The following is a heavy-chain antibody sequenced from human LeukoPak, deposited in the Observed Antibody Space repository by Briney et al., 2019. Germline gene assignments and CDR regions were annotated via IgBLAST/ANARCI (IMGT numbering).Heavy chain of an antibody. CDR2: IYYSGST. CDR3: ARYSSSSAGIDY. CDR1: GGSISSYY. Sequence: SETLSLTCTVSGGSISSYYWSWIRQPPGKGLEWIGYIYYSGSTNYNPSLKSRVTISVDTSKNQLSLKLSSVTAADTAVYYCARYSSSSAGIDYWGQGTLVTVSS. V-gene: IGHV4-59*08. J-gene: IGHJ4*02. D-gene: IGHD6-6*01.